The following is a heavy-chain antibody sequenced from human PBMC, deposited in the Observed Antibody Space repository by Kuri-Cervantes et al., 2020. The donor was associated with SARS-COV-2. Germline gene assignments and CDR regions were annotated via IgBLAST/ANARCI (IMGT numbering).Heavy chain of an antibody. CDR1: GFTFSSYA. CDR2: ISYDGSNK. V-gene: IGHV3-30*01. J-gene: IGHJ4*02. Sequence: GESLKISCAASGFTFSSYAMHWVRQAPGKGLEWVAVISYDGSNKYYADSVKGRFTISRDNSKNTLYLQMNSLRAEDTAVYYCARENYFDCWGQGTPVTVSS. CDR3: ARENYFDC.